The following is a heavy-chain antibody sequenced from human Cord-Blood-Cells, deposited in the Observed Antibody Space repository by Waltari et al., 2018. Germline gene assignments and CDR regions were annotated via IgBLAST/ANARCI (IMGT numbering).Heavy chain of an antibody. Sequence: QVQLVQSGAEVKKPGASVKVSCKASGYTFTGYYMPWVRQAPGQGLEWMGWINPNSGGTNYAQKFQGRVTMTRDTSISTAYMELSRLRSDDTAVYYCARIYFGGSGSNWFDPWGQGTLVTVSS. V-gene: IGHV1-2*02. CDR1: GYTFTGYY. D-gene: IGHD3-10*01. J-gene: IGHJ5*02. CDR2: INPNSGGT. CDR3: ARIYFGGSGSNWFDP.